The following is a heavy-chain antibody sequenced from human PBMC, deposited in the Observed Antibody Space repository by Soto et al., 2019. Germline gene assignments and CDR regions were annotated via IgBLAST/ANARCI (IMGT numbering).Heavy chain of an antibody. CDR3: ARDNSEFWSGYRQDDGVDV. J-gene: IGHJ6*02. Sequence: SAKGACNSSAYTLTGYHMHLVRRAPGQGLEWMGWINHNSGGTNYSQKFQGRVTMTRDTSISTAYMELSRLRSDDTAVYYCARDNSEFWSGYRQDDGVDVWGQGTTVTVPS. CDR1: AYTLTGYH. CDR2: INHNSGGT. D-gene: IGHD3-3*01. V-gene: IGHV1-2*02.